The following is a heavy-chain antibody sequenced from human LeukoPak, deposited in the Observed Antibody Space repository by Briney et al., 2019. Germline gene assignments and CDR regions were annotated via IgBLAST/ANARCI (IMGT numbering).Heavy chain of an antibody. Sequence: GGSLRLSCAASGFTFSSYAMHWVRQAPGKGLEWVAVISYDGSNKYYADSVKGRFTISRDNSKNTLYLQMNSLRAEDTAVYYCAKDPTDFDSSGQTYFDYWGQGSLVTVSS. D-gene: IGHD3-22*01. V-gene: IGHV3-30*04. CDR2: ISYDGSNK. CDR3: AKDPTDFDSSGQTYFDY. J-gene: IGHJ4*02. CDR1: GFTFSSYA.